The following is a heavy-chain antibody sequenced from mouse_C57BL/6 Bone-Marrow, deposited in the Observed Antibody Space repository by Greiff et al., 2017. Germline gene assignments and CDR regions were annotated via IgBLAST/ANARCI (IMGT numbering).Heavy chain of an antibody. V-gene: IGHV1-61*01. CDR3: ARRIIDGYFDY. Sequence: VQLQQPGAELVRPGSSVKLSCKASGYTFTSYWMDWVKQRPGQGLEWIGNIYPSDSETHYNQKFKDKATLTVDKSSSTAYMQLSSLTSEDSAVYYCARRIIDGYFDYWGQGTTLTVSS. J-gene: IGHJ2*01. CDR2: IYPSDSET. CDR1: GYTFTSYW. D-gene: IGHD2-3*01.